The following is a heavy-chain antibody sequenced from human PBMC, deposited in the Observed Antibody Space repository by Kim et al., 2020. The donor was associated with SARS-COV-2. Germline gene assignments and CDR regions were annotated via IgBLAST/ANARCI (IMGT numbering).Heavy chain of an antibody. V-gene: IGHV4-39*01. CDR1: GGSISSSSYY. Sequence: SETLSLTCTVSGGSISSSSYYWGWIRQPPGKGLEWIGSIYYSGSTYYNPSLKSRVTISVDTSKNQFSLKLSSVTAADTAVYYCARQIVAAAGYSAGYYYYGMDVWGQGTTVTVSS. J-gene: IGHJ6*02. CDR3: ARQIVAAAGYSAGYYYYGMDV. CDR2: IYYSGST. D-gene: IGHD6-13*01.